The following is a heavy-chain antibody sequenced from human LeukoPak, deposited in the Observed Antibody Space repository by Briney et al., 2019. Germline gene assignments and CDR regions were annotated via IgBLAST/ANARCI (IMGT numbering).Heavy chain of an antibody. CDR3: ARDINYGDYVRNWFDP. V-gene: IGHV3-23*01. J-gene: IGHJ5*02. CDR2: ISGSGGST. Sequence: GGSLRLSCAASGFTFSSYAMSWVRQAPGKGLEWVSAISGSGGSTYYADSVKGRFTISRDNSKNTLYLQMNSLRAEDTAVYYCARDINYGDYVRNWFDPWGQGTLVTVSS. CDR1: GFTFSSYA. D-gene: IGHD4-17*01.